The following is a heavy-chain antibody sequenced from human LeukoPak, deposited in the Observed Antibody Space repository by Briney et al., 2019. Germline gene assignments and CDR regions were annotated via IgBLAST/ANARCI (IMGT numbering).Heavy chain of an antibody. CDR3: ARAPYSSGRWFDY. J-gene: IGHJ4*02. V-gene: IGHV3-48*03. Sequence: GGSLRLSCAASGFTFSSYEMNWVRQAPGKGLEWVSYISSSGSTIYYADSVKGRFTISRDNAKNSLYLQMNSLRAEDTAVYYCARAPYSSGRWFDYWGQGTLVTVSS. D-gene: IGHD6-19*01. CDR1: GFTFSSYE. CDR2: ISSSGSTI.